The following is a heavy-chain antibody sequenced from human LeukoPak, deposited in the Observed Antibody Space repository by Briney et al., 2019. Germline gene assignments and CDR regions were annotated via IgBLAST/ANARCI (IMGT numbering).Heavy chain of an antibody. CDR1: GGSISSSSYY. Sequence: SETLSLTCTVSGGSISSSSYYWGWIRQPPGKGLEWIGRIYTSGSTNYNPSLKSRVTMSVDTSKNQFSLKLSSVTGADTAVYYCARANGGFYGFGNWFDPWGQGTLVTVSS. CDR2: IYTSGST. CDR3: ARANGGFYGFGNWFDP. D-gene: IGHD3-10*01. V-gene: IGHV4-39*07. J-gene: IGHJ5*02.